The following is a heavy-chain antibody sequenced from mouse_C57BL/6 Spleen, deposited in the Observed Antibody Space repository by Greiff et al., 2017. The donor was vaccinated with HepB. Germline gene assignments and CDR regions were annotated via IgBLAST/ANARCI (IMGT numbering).Heavy chain of an antibody. Sequence: EVMLVESGGGLVKPGGSLKLSCAASGFTFSSYAMSWVRQTPEKRPEWVATISDGGSYTYYPDNVKGRFTISRDNAKNNLYLQMSHLKSEDTAMYYCARDGELGRVFDYWGQGTTLTVSS. CDR3: ARDGELGRVFDY. V-gene: IGHV5-4*01. J-gene: IGHJ2*01. CDR2: ISDGGSYT. D-gene: IGHD4-1*01. CDR1: GFTFSSYA.